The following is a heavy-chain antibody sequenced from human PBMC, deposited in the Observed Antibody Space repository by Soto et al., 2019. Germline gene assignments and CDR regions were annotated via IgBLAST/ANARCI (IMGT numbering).Heavy chain of an antibody. CDR3: ARKLYYSNAGAISQYDFVS. CDR1: GYSFAGYW. CDR2: IDPSDSQT. V-gene: IGHV5-10-1*01. D-gene: IGHD3-3*01. J-gene: IGHJ4*02. Sequence: GESLKISCKGSGYSFAGYWITWVRQKPGKGLEWMGRIDPSDSQTYYSPSFRGHVTISVTKSITTVFLQWSSLRASDTAMYYCARKLYYSNAGAISQYDFVSGGRGTPVPCPQ.